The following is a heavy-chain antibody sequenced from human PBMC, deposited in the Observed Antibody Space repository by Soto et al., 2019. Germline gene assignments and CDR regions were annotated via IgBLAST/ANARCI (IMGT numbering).Heavy chain of an antibody. CDR3: AVTTMMVVVTTYYFYY. Sequence: SVKVSCKASGGTFSSYAISWVRQAPGQGLEWMGGIIPIFGTANYVQKFQGRVTITADESTSTAYMELSSLRSEDTAVYYCAVTTMMVVVTTYYFYYWGKGTLVTVAS. J-gene: IGHJ4*02. CDR2: IIPIFGTA. V-gene: IGHV1-69*13. CDR1: GGTFSSYA. D-gene: IGHD3-22*01.